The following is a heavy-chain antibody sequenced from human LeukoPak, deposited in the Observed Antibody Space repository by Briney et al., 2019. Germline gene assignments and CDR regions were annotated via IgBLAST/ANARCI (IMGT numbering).Heavy chain of an antibody. CDR1: GFTFSSYA. CDR3: AKDRLVERRLSRPDAFDI. J-gene: IGHJ3*02. D-gene: IGHD1-1*01. CDR2: ISGSGGST. Sequence: GGSLRLSCAASGFTFSSYAMSWVRQAPGKGLEWVSAISGSGGSTYYADSVKGRFTISRDNSKNTLYPQMNSLRAEDTAVYYCAKDRLVERRLSRPDAFDIWGQGTMVTVSS. V-gene: IGHV3-23*01.